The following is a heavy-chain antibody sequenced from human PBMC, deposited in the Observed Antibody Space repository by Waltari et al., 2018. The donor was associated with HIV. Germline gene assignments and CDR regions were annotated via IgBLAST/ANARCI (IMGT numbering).Heavy chain of an antibody. CDR3: AASIAVAGGCVDY. Sequence: QLQLQESGPGLVKPSETLSLTCTVSGGSISSSSYYWGWIRQPPGKGLEGIGSIYYSGSPSYNPSLKGRVTISVDTSKNQFSLKLSSVTAADTAVYYGAASIAVAGGCVDYWGQVTLVTVSS. V-gene: IGHV4-39*01. CDR1: GGSISSSSYY. D-gene: IGHD6-19*01. CDR2: IYYSGSP. J-gene: IGHJ4*02.